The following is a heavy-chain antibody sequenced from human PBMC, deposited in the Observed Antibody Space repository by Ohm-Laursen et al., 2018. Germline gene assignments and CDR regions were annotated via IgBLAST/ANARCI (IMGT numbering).Heavy chain of an antibody. D-gene: IGHD3-22*01. J-gene: IGHJ6*02. CDR1: GFTFSSYS. Sequence: SLRLSCSASGFTFSSYSMNWVRQAPGKGLEWVSSISSSSSYIYYADSVKGRFTISRDNAKNSLYLQMNSLRAEDTAVYYCEREFPDSSGYAPAPSGMDVWGQGTTVTVSS. CDR2: ISSSSSYI. V-gene: IGHV3-21*01. CDR3: EREFPDSSGYAPAPSGMDV.